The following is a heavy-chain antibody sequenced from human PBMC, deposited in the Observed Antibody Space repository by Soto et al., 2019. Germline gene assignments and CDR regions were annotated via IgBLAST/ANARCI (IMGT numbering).Heavy chain of an antibody. Sequence: ASVKVSCKASGYTFSSYDMHWVRQAPGQRLEWMGWINAGYGNTKSSQKFQDRVTISRDTSASTAYMELTSLRSEDTAVYYCARDTGDGTFDFLGQGTLVTVSS. J-gene: IGHJ4*02. D-gene: IGHD7-27*01. CDR3: ARDTGDGTFDF. CDR1: GYTFSSYD. V-gene: IGHV1-3*01. CDR2: INAGYGNT.